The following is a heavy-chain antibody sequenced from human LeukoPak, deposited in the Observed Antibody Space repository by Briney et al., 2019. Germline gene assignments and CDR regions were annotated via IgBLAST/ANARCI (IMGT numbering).Heavy chain of an antibody. CDR2: FYHGGST. V-gene: IGHV4-38-2*02. D-gene: IGHD5-12*01. CDR1: GYSISTGYY. CDR3: ARDRTIRGYTFDM. J-gene: IGHJ3*02. Sequence: SETLSLTCTVSGYSISTGYYWDWIRQPPGKGLEWIGTFYHGGSTYYNPSLKSRVTISVDTSKNQFSLKLSSVTAADTAVYYCARDRTIRGYTFDMWGQGTMVTVSS.